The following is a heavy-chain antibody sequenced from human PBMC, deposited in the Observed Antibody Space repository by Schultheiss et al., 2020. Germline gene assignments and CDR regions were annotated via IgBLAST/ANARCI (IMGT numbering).Heavy chain of an antibody. Sequence: GESLKISCAASGFTFSDYYMSWIRQAPGKGLEWVSYISSSGSTIYYADSVKGRFTISRDNAKNSLYLQMNSLRAEDTAVYYCARRGVVVPAAPLYYYGMDVWGRGTTVTVSS. V-gene: IGHV3-11*01. D-gene: IGHD2-2*01. J-gene: IGHJ6*02. CDR1: GFTFSDYY. CDR2: ISSSGSTI. CDR3: ARRGVVVPAAPLYYYGMDV.